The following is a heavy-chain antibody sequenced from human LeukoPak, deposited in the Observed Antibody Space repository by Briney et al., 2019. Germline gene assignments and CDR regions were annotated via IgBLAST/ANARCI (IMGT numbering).Heavy chain of an antibody. CDR1: GFTFSSYA. CDR2: FSGSGGST. CDR3: ARSAARSYFDY. V-gene: IGHV3-23*01. J-gene: IGHJ4*02. Sequence: GGSLRLSCAASGFTFSSYAMSWVRQAPGKGLECISGFSGSGGSTYYADSVKGRFTISRDNSKNTLYLQMNSLRAEDTAVYYCARSAARSYFDYWGQGTLVTVSS.